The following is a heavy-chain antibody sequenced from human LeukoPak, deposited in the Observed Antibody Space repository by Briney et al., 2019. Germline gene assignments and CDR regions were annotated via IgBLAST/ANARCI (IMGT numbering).Heavy chain of an antibody. V-gene: IGHV4-39*07. CDR3: TRAASSGPLFTYHMDV. CDR1: GGSISRSSYY. D-gene: IGHD3-22*01. Sequence: SETLSLTCTVSGGSISRSSYYWGWIRQTPGMGLEWIGSVSYSGNTDYNPSLKSRVTISVDTSKNLFSLRLTSVTAADTAVYYCTRAASSGPLFTYHMDVWGKGTTVTVSS. J-gene: IGHJ6*03. CDR2: VSYSGNT.